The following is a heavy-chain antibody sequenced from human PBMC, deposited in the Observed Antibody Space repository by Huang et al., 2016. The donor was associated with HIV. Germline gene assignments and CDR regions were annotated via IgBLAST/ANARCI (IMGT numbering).Heavy chain of an antibody. V-gene: IGHV1-8*03. J-gene: IGHJ4*02. CDR3: ARLVVGFDY. Sequence: QVQLVQSGAEVKKPGASVTFSCKASGYTFTSYDINGVRQATGQGREGMGWMNPNSCNTGYAQKFQGRVTITRNTSISTAYMKLSSLRSEDTAVYYCARLVVGFDYWGQGTLVTVSS. CDR2: MNPNSCNT. CDR1: GYTFTSYD. D-gene: IGHD2-2*01.